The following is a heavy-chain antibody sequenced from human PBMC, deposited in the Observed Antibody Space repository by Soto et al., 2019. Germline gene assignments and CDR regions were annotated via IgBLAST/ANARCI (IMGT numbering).Heavy chain of an antibody. Sequence: SETLSLTCTVSGDSINSYYWSWIRQPPGKGLEWIGYIYYSGSTNYNPSLKSRVTISVDTSKDQLSLKLSSVTAADTAVYYCARDTGDYFGYWGQGTLVTVSS. J-gene: IGHJ4*02. D-gene: IGHD4-17*01. CDR3: ARDTGDYFGY. V-gene: IGHV4-59*01. CDR1: GDSINSYY. CDR2: IYYSGST.